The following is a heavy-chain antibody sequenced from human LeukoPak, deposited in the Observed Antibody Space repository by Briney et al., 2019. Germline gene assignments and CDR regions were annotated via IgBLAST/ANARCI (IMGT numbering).Heavy chain of an antibody. D-gene: IGHD6-19*01. CDR3: ARYDKGYSSGWYHFDY. Sequence: SETLSLTCAVSGYSISSGYYWGWIRQPPGKGLEWIGSIYYSGSTYYNPSLKSRVTISVDTSKNQFSLKLSSVTAADTAVYYCARYDKGYSSGWYHFDYWGQGTLVTVSS. CDR2: IYYSGST. CDR1: GYSISSGYY. V-gene: IGHV4-38-2*01. J-gene: IGHJ4*02.